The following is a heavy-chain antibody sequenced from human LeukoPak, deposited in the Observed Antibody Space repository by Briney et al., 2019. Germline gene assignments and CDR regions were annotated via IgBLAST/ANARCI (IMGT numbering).Heavy chain of an antibody. CDR1: GGSISSGGYS. V-gene: IGHV4-30-2*01. CDR3: ARGYCSGGSCYASGVDP. CDR2: IYHSGST. J-gene: IGHJ5*02. Sequence: SETLSLTCAVSGGSISSGGYSWSWIRQPPGEGLEWIGYIYHSGSTYYNPSLKSRVTISVDRSKDQFSLKLSSVTAADTAVYYCARGYCSGGSCYASGVDPWGQGTLVTVSS. D-gene: IGHD2-15*01.